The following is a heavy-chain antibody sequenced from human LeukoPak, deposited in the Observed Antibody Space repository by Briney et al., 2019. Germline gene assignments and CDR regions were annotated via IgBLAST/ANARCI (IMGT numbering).Heavy chain of an antibody. D-gene: IGHD3-10*01. CDR1: GFNFSNYW. Sequence: GGSLRLSCAGSGFNFSNYWMTWVRLPPGKGLEWVANIKQDGSEKYYVDSVKGRFTISRDNAKNSLYLQMNSLRAEDTAVYYCTGNYYGSGSYADFDYWGQGTLVTVSS. V-gene: IGHV3-7*03. CDR3: TGNYYGSGSYADFDY. J-gene: IGHJ4*02. CDR2: IKQDGSEK.